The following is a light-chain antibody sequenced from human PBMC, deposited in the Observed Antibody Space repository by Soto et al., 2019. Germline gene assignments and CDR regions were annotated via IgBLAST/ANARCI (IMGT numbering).Light chain of an antibody. CDR2: HTS. Sequence: DIQMTQSPTSLSASVGDSVTITCRASQDISDRLAWYQQKPGKVPKLLIYHTSTLQSGVPSRFSGSGSGTDFTLTISSLQAEDFATYHCQACKTAPVTFGGGNKVE. V-gene: IGKV1-27*01. J-gene: IGKJ4*01. CDR3: QACKTAPVT. CDR1: QDISDR.